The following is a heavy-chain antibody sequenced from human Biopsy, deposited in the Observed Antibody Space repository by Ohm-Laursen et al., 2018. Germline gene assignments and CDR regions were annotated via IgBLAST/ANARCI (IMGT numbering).Heavy chain of an antibody. D-gene: IGHD2/OR15-2a*01. J-gene: IGHJ6*02. Sequence: TLSLTCTVSGGSISSAYWSWIRQTPGKGLEWIGYIYYSGSTNYNPSLKSRVTISVDTYKNQFSLRLNSVTAADTAVYYCARATNSTGWPYYYFYGMDVWGQGTTVTVSS. CDR1: GGSISSAY. CDR2: IYYSGST. CDR3: ARATNSTGWPYYYFYGMDV. V-gene: IGHV4-59*01.